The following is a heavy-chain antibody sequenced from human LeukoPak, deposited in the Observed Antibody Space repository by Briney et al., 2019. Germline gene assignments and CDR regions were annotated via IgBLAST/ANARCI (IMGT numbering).Heavy chain of an antibody. CDR1: GGSISSYY. CDR2: IYYSGST. V-gene: IGHV4-59*01. CDR3: ARPTIALLAFDI. J-gene: IGHJ3*02. D-gene: IGHD5-24*01. Sequence: SETLSLTCTVSGGSISSYYWSWIRQPPGKGLEWIGYIYYSGSTNYNPSLKSRVTISVDTSKNQFSLKLSSVTVADTAVYYCARPTIALLAFDIWGQGTMVTVSS.